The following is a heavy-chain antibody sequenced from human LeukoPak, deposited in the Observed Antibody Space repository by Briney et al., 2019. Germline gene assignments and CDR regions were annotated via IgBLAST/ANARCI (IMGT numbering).Heavy chain of an antibody. Sequence: QPGRSLILSCAASGFTFSNYAMYWVRQAPGKGLEWVAVISYDGSNRYYADSVKGRFTISRDNSKNTLYLQMNSLRVEDTAVYYCARGPYGDSWGQGTPVTVSS. V-gene: IGHV3-30-3*01. CDR2: ISYDGSNR. CDR3: ARGPYGDS. CDR1: GFTFSNYA. J-gene: IGHJ4*02. D-gene: IGHD4-17*01.